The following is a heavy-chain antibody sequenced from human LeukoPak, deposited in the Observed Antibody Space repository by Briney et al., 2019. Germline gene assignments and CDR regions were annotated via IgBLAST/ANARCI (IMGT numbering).Heavy chain of an antibody. D-gene: IGHD2-8*01. V-gene: IGHV5-51*01. Sequence: GVSLKISCKGSGFSFTSYWIAWVRQMPGKGLEWMGIIYPGDSETRYNPAFQGQVTISADKSNTTAYLQWSSLKASDTAIYYCTRRQWTAYAIGDYWGQGTLVTVSS. J-gene: IGHJ4*02. CDR1: GFSFTSYW. CDR3: TRRQWTAYAIGDY. CDR2: IYPGDSET.